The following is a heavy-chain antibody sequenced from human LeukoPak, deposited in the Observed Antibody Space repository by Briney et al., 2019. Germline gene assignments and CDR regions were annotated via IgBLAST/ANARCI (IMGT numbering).Heavy chain of an antibody. J-gene: IGHJ4*02. V-gene: IGHV3-30*02. Sequence: TGGSLRLSCAASGFTFSSYGMHWVRQAPGKGLEWVAFMRYDGSNKYYADSVKGRFTISRDNSKNTLYLQMNSLRAEDTAVYYCAEDPTPFSSGWYLDYWGQGTLVTVSS. CDR1: GFTFSSYG. CDR3: AEDPTPFSSGWYLDY. CDR2: MRYDGSNK. D-gene: IGHD6-19*01.